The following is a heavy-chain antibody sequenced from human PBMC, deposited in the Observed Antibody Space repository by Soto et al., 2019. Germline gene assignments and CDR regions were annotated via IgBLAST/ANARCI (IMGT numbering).Heavy chain of an antibody. Sequence: PGGSLRLSCAASGFTFNNYAMSWVRQAPGKGPEWVSTISNTGGNTYYADSVKGRFTISRDISTGTLYLQMSSLRAEDTAVYYCANDQIWEVPHFFDYWSQRTLVTVSS. CDR2: ISNTGGNT. CDR3: ANDQIWEVPHFFDY. V-gene: IGHV3-23*01. J-gene: IGHJ4*02. D-gene: IGHD1-26*01. CDR1: GFTFNNYA.